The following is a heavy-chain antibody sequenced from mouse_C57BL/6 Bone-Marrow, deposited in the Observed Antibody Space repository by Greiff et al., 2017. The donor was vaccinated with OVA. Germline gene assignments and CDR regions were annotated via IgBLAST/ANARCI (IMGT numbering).Heavy chain of an antibody. D-gene: IGHD1-1*01. CDR1: GFSLTSYG. V-gene: IGHV2-5*01. Sequence: VMLVESGPGLVQPSQSLSITCTVSGFSLTSYGVHWVRQSPGKGLEWLGVIWRGGSTDYNAAFMSRLSITKDNSKSQVFFKMNSLQADDTAIYYCAITTDPLYAMDYWGQGTSVTVSS. CDR3: AITTDPLYAMDY. J-gene: IGHJ4*01. CDR2: IWRGGST.